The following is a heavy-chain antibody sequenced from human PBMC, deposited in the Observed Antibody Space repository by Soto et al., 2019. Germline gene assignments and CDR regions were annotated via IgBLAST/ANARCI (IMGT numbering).Heavy chain of an antibody. J-gene: IGHJ4*02. Sequence: QVQLVESGGGVVQPGKSLRLSCVASGFTFIGYAMHWIRQAPGKAPEWVALISSDGSSTLYADSVRGRFTISRDNSRDTLYLHLNSLRPDDTAVFSCARGAYRYFDYWGQGTLVTVSS. D-gene: IGHD4-4*01. CDR1: GFTFIGYA. CDR3: ARGAYRYFDY. V-gene: IGHV3-30-3*01. CDR2: ISSDGSST.